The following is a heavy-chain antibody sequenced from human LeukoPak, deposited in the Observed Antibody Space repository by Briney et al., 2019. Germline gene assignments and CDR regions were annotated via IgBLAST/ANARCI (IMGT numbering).Heavy chain of an antibody. CDR2: TDGTNK. D-gene: IGHD2-21*01. J-gene: IGHJ4*02. CDR3: AKDLIAGPPDYFDY. Sequence: EGSLRLSCAASGFTFTIHSVHWVRQAPGKGLEWVAVTDGTNKFYSDSVRGPFTISGDTSKNTIYLQMNSLRPEDTAMYYCAKDLIAGPPDYFDYWGQGTLVSVSS. V-gene: IGHV3-30-3*01. CDR1: GFTFTIHS.